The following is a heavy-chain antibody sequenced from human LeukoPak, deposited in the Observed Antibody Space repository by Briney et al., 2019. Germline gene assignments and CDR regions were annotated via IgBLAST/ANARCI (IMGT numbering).Heavy chain of an antibody. CDR1: GGSITSHY. D-gene: IGHD2-15*01. CDR2: INDSGKT. J-gene: IGHJ6*03. V-gene: IGHV4-59*03. CDR3: AGAYSYYYYYLDV. Sequence: SETLSLTCNVSGGSITSHYWTWIRQPPRTGLERIGYINDSGKTDYTPSLNSRVTMSIDTSKNQFSLKLTSVTAADTAVYYCAGAYSYYYYYLDVWGRGTTVTVSS.